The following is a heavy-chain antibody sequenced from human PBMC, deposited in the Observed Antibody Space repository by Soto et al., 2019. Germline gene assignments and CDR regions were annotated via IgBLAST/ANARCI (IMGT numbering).Heavy chain of an antibody. CDR2: ISGSGGST. CDR1: GFTFSSYA. J-gene: IGHJ6*02. Sequence: SLRLSCAASGFTFSSYAMSWVRQAPGKGLEWVSAISGSGGSTYYADSVKGRFTISRDNSKNTLYLQMNSLRAEDTAVYYCARGGFGVVIDYYYYGMDVWGQGTTVTFSS. V-gene: IGHV3-23*01. CDR3: ARGGFGVVIDYYYYGMDV. D-gene: IGHD3-3*01.